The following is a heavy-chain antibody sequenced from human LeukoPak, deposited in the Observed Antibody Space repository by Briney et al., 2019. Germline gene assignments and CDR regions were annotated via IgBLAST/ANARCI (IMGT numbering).Heavy chain of an antibody. Sequence: GVSLQISCKGSGYSFTTYWISWVRQMPGKGLEWMGRVDPSDSYTNYSPSFQGHVSISADKSISTAYLQWRSLKASDTAMYYCASLFRDDVFDIWGQGTMVTVSS. V-gene: IGHV5-10-1*01. J-gene: IGHJ3*02. D-gene: IGHD3-10*01. CDR1: GYSFTTYW. CDR3: ASLFRDDVFDI. CDR2: VDPSDSYT.